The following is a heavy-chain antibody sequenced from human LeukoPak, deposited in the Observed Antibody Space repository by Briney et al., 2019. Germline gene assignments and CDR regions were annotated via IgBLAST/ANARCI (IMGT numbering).Heavy chain of an antibody. D-gene: IGHD6-19*01. CDR1: GFTFDDYA. CDR3: FYDTAGTGALDY. Sequence: SGGSLRLSCAASGFTFDDYAIHWVRQAPGRGLGWVSLISGDGGSTYYADSVKGRFAISRDNSKNSLYLQMNSLRTEDTALYYCFYDTAGTGALDYWGQGTLVTVSS. CDR2: ISGDGGST. J-gene: IGHJ4*02. V-gene: IGHV3-43*02.